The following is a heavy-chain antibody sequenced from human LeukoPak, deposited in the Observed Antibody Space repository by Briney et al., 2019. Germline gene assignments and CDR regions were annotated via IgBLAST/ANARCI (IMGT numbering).Heavy chain of an antibody. J-gene: IGHJ4*02. V-gene: IGHV4-39*07. CDR3: AGATWGSGYFDY. CDR2: LYTSGSI. D-gene: IGHD3-16*01. CDR1: GGSVSSGSYY. Sequence: PSETLSLTCTVSGGSVSSGSYYWGWIRQPPGKGLEWIGRLYTSGSINFNPSLKSRITMSVDTSKNQFSLRLSSVTAADTAVYYCAGATWGSGYFDYWGQGTLVTVS.